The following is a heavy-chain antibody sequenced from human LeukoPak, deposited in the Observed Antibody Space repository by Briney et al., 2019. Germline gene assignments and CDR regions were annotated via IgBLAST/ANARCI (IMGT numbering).Heavy chain of an antibody. V-gene: IGHV3-23*01. CDR2: ISDSGGNT. CDR3: AKAHPTIFGVIGAFDI. D-gene: IGHD3-3*01. J-gene: IGHJ3*02. Sequence: SGGSLRLSCAASGFTFSSYAMSWVRQAPGKGLEWVSAISDSGGNTYYADSVKGRFTISRDNSKNTLYLQMNSLRAEDTAVYYCAKAHPTIFGVIGAFDIWGQGTMVTVSS. CDR1: GFTFSSYA.